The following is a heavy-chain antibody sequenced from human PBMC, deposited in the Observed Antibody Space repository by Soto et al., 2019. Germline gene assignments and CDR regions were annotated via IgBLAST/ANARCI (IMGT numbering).Heavy chain of an antibody. V-gene: IGHV3-23*01. CDR1: GFTFSSYA. CDR3: AKDLSYLGITMVRGVMNY. D-gene: IGHD3-10*01. CDR2: ISGSGGST. Sequence: EVQLLESGGGLVQPGGSLRLSCAASGFTFSSYAMSWVRQAPGKGLEWVSAISGSGGSTYYADSVKGRFTISRDNSKNTLYLQMNSLRAEDTAVYYCAKDLSYLGITMVRGVMNYWGQGTLVTVSS. J-gene: IGHJ4*02.